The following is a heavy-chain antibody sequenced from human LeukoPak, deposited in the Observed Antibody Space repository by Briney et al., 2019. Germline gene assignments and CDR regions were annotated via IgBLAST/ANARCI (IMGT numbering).Heavy chain of an antibody. J-gene: IGHJ4*02. V-gene: IGHV4-39*01. Sequence: SETLSLTCTVSGGSVTSGSYYWGWVRQPPGMGLEWIGSISYGASTFYSPSLKSRVTISIDTWGNQFSLRLGSATAADTAVYYCTRHEEEGGYNPKTIDSWGQGTLVTVSS. CDR2: ISYGAST. CDR1: GGSVTSGSYY. D-gene: IGHD5-24*01. CDR3: TRHEEEGGYNPKTIDS.